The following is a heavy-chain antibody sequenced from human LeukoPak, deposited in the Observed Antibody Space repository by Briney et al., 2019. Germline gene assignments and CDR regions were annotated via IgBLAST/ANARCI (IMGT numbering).Heavy chain of an antibody. CDR2: INTNTEKS. J-gene: IGHJ4*02. CDR3: ATGGGYRFAY. Sequence: ASVKVSCKASGYSITNYAILWVRQAPGQGLEWMGWINTNTEKSTYAPGFTGRYVFSLGSSVNTAYLQISSLKAEDTALYYCATGGGYRFAYWGQGTLVTVSS. CDR1: GYSITNYA. D-gene: IGHD6-25*01. V-gene: IGHV7-4-1*02.